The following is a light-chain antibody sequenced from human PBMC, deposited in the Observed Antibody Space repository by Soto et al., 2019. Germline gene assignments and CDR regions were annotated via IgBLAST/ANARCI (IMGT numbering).Light chain of an antibody. CDR1: QSVSSN. Sequence: EIVMTQSPATLSVSPGKRATISCRASQSVSSNLAWYQQKPGQAPRLLIYDASNRATGIPARFSGSGSGTDFTLTISSLDPEDFAVYFCQQRSNSPWTCGQGTK. CDR3: QQRSNSPWT. V-gene: IGKV3-11*01. CDR2: DAS. J-gene: IGKJ1*01.